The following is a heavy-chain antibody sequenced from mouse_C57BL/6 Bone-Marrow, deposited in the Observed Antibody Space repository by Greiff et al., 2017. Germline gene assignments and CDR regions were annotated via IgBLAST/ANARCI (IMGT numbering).Heavy chain of an antibody. J-gene: IGHJ4*01. CDR2: IDPNSGGT. CDR1: GYTFTSYW. CDR3: ARDGYSSYYAMDY. D-gene: IGHD2-3*01. Sequence: QVQLQQPGAELVKPGASVKLSCKASGYTFTSYWMHWVKQRPGRGLEWIGSIDPNSGGTKYNEKFKSKATLTVDKPYSTAYMQLSSLTSEDSAVYYCARDGYSSYYAMDYWGQGTSVTVSS. V-gene: IGHV1-72*01.